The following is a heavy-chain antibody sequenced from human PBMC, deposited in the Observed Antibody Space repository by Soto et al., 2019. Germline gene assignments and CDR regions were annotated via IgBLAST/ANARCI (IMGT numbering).Heavy chain of an antibody. CDR3: ARRGYGTGFPHYYGLYV. V-gene: IGHV4-59*01. CDR2: IYYSGST. D-gene: IGHD3-10*01. Sequence: SETLSLTCPVSGGSMSSYYWSWIRQPPGKGLEWIGYIYYSGSTNYNPSLKSRVTMSVDPPKNQFSLKLSSVTAAATAVYYCARRGYGTGFPHYYGLYVGGQATSVIVSS. J-gene: IGHJ6*01. CDR1: GGSMSSYY.